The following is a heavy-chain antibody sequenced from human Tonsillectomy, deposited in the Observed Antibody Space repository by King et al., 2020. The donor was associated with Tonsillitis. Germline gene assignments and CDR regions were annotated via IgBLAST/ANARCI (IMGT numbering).Heavy chain of an antibody. CDR1: GYSFTGYY. V-gene: IGHV1-2*05. Sequence: VQLVESGAEVKKPGASVKVSCKASGYSFTGYYMHWVRQAPGQGLEWMGRINPNSGGTNYAQKFQGRVTMTRDTSISTAYMELSRLRSDDTVVYYCARGGYCSGGSCYPDYGMDVWGQGTTVTVSS. J-gene: IGHJ6*02. D-gene: IGHD2-15*01. CDR3: ARGGYCSGGSCYPDYGMDV. CDR2: INPNSGGT.